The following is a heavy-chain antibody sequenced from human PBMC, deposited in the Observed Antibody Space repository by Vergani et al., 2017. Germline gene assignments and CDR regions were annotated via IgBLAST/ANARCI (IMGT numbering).Heavy chain of an antibody. CDR3: ARTSSTIPGDY. V-gene: IGHV1-69-2*01. J-gene: IGHJ4*02. D-gene: IGHD2/OR15-2a*01. Sequence: VQLVQSGAEVKKPGSSVKISCKVSGYTFTDYYMHWVQQAPGKGLEWMGLVDPEDGETIYAEKFQGRVTITRDTSASTAYMELSSLRSEDTAVYYCARTSSTIPGDYWGQGTLVTVSS. CDR1: GYTFTDYY. CDR2: VDPEDGET.